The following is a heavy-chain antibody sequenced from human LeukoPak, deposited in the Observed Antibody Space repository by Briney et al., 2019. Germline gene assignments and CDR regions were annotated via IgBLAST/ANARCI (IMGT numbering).Heavy chain of an antibody. CDR3: ARRGYSYGFLGDY. CDR1: GGSISSYY. J-gene: IGHJ4*02. CDR2: IYYSGST. V-gene: IGHV4-59*01. D-gene: IGHD5-18*01. Sequence: SETLSLTCTVSGGSISSYYWSWIRQPPGKGLEWIGYIYYSGSTNYNPSLKSRVTISVDTSKNQFSLKLSSVTAADTAVYYCARRGYSYGFLGDYWGQGTLVTVSS.